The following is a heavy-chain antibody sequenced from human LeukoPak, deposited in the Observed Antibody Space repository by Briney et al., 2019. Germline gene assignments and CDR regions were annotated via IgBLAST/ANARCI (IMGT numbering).Heavy chain of an antibody. Sequence: GGSLRLSCVASGFSFGRYWMSWVRQAPGKGLEWVANIKEDGSEQYYADSLKGRFTISRDNVKNSLYLHINSLRAEDTAVYYCARDSFETDIDYWGQGTLVTVSS. CDR1: GFSFGRYW. J-gene: IGHJ4*02. CDR3: ARDSFETDIDY. D-gene: IGHD1-14*01. CDR2: IKEDGSEQ. V-gene: IGHV3-7*01.